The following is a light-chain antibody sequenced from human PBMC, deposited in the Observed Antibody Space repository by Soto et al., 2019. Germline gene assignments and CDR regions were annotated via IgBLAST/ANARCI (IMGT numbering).Light chain of an antibody. CDR1: QGISSW. J-gene: IGKJ4*02. CDR2: TGS. V-gene: IGKV1-12*01. Sequence: DIQMTQSPSSVSASVGDRVSITCRASQGISSWLAWYQQKPGRAPKILIYTGSSLQSGVPSSFSGTGSGTDFTLTISSLHPEYVATYYCQQDNSFPLTVGGGTKVEIK. CDR3: QQDNSFPLT.